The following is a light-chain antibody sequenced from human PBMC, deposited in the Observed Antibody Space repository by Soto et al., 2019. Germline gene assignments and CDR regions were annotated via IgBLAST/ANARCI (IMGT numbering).Light chain of an antibody. CDR1: QSISSW. V-gene: IGKV1-5*03. J-gene: IGKJ1*01. CDR3: QQYNSYPWT. CDR2: TAY. Sequence: DIQMTQSPSTLSASVGDRVTITCRASQSISSWLALYQQKPGKAPNLLIYTAYSLESGVPSRFSGSGSGTEFTLTICSLQPDDFATYYFQQYNSYPWTFGQGIKVVIK.